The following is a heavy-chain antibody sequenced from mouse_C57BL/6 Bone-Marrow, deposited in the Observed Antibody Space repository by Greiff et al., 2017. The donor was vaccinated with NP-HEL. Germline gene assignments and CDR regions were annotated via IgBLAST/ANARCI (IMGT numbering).Heavy chain of an antibody. CDR2: INPNNGGT. Sequence: EVKLQQSGPELVKPGASVKISCKASGYTFTDYYMNWVKQSHGKSLEWIGDINPNNGGTSYNQKFKGKATLTVDKSSSTAYMELRSLTSEDSAVYYCARTPIYYYGSLFAYWGQGTLVTVSA. CDR1: GYTFTDYY. V-gene: IGHV1-26*01. J-gene: IGHJ3*01. CDR3: ARTPIYYYGSLFAY. D-gene: IGHD1-1*01.